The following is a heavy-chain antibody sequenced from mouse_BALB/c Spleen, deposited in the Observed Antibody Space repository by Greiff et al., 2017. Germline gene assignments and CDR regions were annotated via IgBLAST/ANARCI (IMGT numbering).Heavy chain of an antibody. J-gene: IGHJ4*01. V-gene: IGHV14-3*02. CDR3: ARSGSLYYYAMDY. D-gene: IGHD1-1*02. Sequence: EVQLQESGAELVKPGASVKLSCTASGFNIKDTYMHWVKQRPEQGLEWIGRIDPANGNTKYDPKFQGKATITADTSSNTAYLQLSSLTSEDTAVYYCARSGSLYYYAMDYRGQGTSVTVSS. CDR2: IDPANGNT. CDR1: GFNIKDTY.